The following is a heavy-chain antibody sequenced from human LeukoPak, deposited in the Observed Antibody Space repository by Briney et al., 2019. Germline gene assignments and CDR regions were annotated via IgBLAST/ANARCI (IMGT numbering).Heavy chain of an antibody. CDR1: GYTFTSYD. J-gene: IGHJ6*03. CDR3: ARGIAAERYYYYMDV. V-gene: IGHV1-8*01. Sequence: ASVKVSCKASGYTFTSYDINWVRQATGQGLEWMGWMNPNSGNTGYAQKFQGRVTMTRNTSISTAYMELSSLRSEDTAMYSCARGIAAERYYYYMDVWGKGTTVTVSS. D-gene: IGHD6-13*01. CDR2: MNPNSGNT.